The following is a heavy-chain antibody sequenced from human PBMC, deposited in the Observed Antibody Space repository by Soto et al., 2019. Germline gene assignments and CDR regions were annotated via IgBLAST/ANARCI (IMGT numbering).Heavy chain of an antibody. V-gene: IGHV5-10-1*01. Sequence: GESLNLSCQGSGYSFTSYWISWVRPMPGKGLEWMGRIDPSDSYTNYSPSFQGHVTISADKSISTAYLQWSSLKASDTAMYYCARHAYYYDSSGYYYYYYGMDVWGQGTTVTVSS. CDR2: IDPSDSYT. D-gene: IGHD3-22*01. CDR3: ARHAYYYDSSGYYYYYYGMDV. J-gene: IGHJ6*02. CDR1: GYSFTSYW.